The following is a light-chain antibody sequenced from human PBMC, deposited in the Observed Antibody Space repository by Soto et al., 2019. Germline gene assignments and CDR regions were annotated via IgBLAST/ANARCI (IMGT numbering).Light chain of an antibody. Sequence: DIQLTQSPSFLSASVGDRVIITCRASQGISSFLAWYQQKPGKAPKLLIYAASTLQSGVPSRFSGSGSGTEFTLTITSLQPEDFATYYCQQLNSYPGTSGQGTKVDIK. J-gene: IGKJ1*01. CDR2: AAS. V-gene: IGKV1-9*01. CDR3: QQLNSYPGT. CDR1: QGISSF.